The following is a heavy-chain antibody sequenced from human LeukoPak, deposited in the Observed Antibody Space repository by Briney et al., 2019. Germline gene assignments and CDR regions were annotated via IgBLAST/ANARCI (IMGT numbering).Heavy chain of an antibody. V-gene: IGHV4-61*02. Sequence: SETLSLTCTVSGGSISSGSYYWSWIRQPAGKGLEWIGRIYTSGSTNYNPSLKSRVTISVDTSKNQFSLKLSSVTAADTDVYYCARGSTRATLDYWGQGTLVTVSS. J-gene: IGHJ4*02. CDR2: IYTSGST. CDR3: ARGSTRATLDY. D-gene: IGHD2-2*01. CDR1: GGSISSGSYY.